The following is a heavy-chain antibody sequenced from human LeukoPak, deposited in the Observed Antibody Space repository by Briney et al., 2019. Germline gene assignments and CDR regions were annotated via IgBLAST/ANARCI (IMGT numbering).Heavy chain of an antibody. D-gene: IGHD3-22*01. Sequence: GGSLRLSCAASEFTEFTFSSYSMNWVRQAPGKGLEWVSYISSSSSTIYYADSVKGRFTISRDNAKNSLYLQMNSLRAEDTAVYYCARDGPYYYDTILGAFDIWGQGTVVTVSS. J-gene: IGHJ3*02. CDR2: ISSSSSTI. V-gene: IGHV3-48*04. CDR3: ARDGPYYYDTILGAFDI. CDR1: EFTEFTFSSYS.